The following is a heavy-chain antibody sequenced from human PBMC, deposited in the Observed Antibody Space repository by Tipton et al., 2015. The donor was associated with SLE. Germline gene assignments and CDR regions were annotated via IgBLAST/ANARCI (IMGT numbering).Heavy chain of an antibody. CDR3: GRAYYDSSGYYVDH. D-gene: IGHD3-22*01. CDR1: GGSVSSGSYY. CDR2: IYTSGST. Sequence: LRLSCTVSGGSVSSGSYYWTWIRQPAGKGLEWIGHIYTSGSTNDNPSLKSRVTISIDMSRNQFSLKLSSVTAADTAVYYCGRAYYDSSGYYVDHWGQGTLVTVSS. J-gene: IGHJ4*02. V-gene: IGHV4-61*09.